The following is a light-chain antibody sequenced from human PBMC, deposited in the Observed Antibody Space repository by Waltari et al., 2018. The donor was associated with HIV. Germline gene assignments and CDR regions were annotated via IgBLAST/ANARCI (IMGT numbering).Light chain of an antibody. Sequence: QSVLTQPPSVSAAPGQKVTISCSGSSSNIGNNYVFWYQQPPGTAPNLLIYDNNKRPSGIPDRFSGSKSGTSATLGITGLQTGDEADYYCGTWDSSLSAEFGGGTKLTVL. J-gene: IGLJ2*01. CDR1: SSNIGNNY. CDR2: DNN. CDR3: GTWDSSLSAE. V-gene: IGLV1-51*01.